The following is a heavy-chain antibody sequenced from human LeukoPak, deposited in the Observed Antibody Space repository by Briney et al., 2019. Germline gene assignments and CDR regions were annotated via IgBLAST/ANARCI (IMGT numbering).Heavy chain of an antibody. Sequence: SETLSLTCTVSGGSISSSSYYWGWIRQPPGKGLEWIGTIYYSGNTFYNPSLKSRVTISVDTSKSQFSLKLSSVTAADTAVYYCARDVDTAYYYYYYGMDVWGQGTTVTVSS. J-gene: IGHJ6*02. CDR3: ARDVDTAYYYYYYGMDV. D-gene: IGHD5-18*01. V-gene: IGHV4-39*07. CDR1: GGSISSSSYY. CDR2: IYYSGNT.